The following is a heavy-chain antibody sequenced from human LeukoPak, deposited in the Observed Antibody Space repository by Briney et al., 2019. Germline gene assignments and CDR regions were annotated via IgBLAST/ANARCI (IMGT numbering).Heavy chain of an antibody. Sequence: GGSLRLSCAASGFTFSSYGMHWVRQAPGKGLEWVAVIWYDGSNKYYADPVKGRFTISRDNSKNTLYLQMNSLRAEDTAVYYCARASPLYGSGSYLLDYWGQGTLVTVSS. CDR2: IWYDGSNK. J-gene: IGHJ4*02. CDR1: GFTFSSYG. CDR3: ARASPLYGSGSYLLDY. V-gene: IGHV3-33*01. D-gene: IGHD3-10*01.